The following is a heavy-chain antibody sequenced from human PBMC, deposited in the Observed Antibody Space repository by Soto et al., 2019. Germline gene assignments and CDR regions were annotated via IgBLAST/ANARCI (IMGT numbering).Heavy chain of an antibody. D-gene: IGHD3-22*01. V-gene: IGHV3-23*01. CDR1: GITISNYP. CDR2: ISGSGDRT. CDR3: VKDDGGYPSTAPH. J-gene: IGHJ4*02. Sequence: EVQLLESGGGLVQPGGSLRLSCAASGITISNYPMSWVRQAPGKGLDWVSGISGSGDRTYYADSAKGRFTISKDISKNSLSLQLDSLGVEDTAVYFYVKDDGGYPSTAPHWGQGILVTGSS.